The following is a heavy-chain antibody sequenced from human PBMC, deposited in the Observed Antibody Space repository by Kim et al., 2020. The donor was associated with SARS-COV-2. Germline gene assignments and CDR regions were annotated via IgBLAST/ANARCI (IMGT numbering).Heavy chain of an antibody. CDR2: ISSSSSYI. V-gene: IGHV3-21*01. J-gene: IGHJ4*02. CDR1: GFTFSSYS. Sequence: GGSLRLSCAASGFTFSSYSMNWVRQAPGKGLEWVSSISSSSSYIYYADSVKGRFTISRDNAKNSLYLQMNSLRAEDTAVYYCARDGYDFWSGYAIDPEGVGNWGQGTLVTVSS. CDR3: ARDGYDFWSGYAIDPEGVGN. D-gene: IGHD3-3*01.